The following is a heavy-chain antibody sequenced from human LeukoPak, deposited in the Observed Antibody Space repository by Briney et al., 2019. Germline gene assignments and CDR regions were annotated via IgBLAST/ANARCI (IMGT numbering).Heavy chain of an antibody. CDR3: AQTSGSYLGNWFDP. D-gene: IGHD1-26*01. CDR1: GGSISSYY. J-gene: IGHJ5*02. Sequence: NASETLSLTCTVSGGSISSYYWSWIRQPPGKGLEWIGYIYYSGSTNYNPSLKSRVTISVDTSKNQFSLKLSSVTAADTAVYYCAQTSGSYLGNWFDPWGQGTLVTVSS. V-gene: IGHV4-59*01. CDR2: IYYSGST.